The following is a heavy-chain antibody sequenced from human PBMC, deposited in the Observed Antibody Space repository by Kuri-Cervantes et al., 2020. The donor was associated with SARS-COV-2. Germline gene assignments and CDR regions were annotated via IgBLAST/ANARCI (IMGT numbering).Heavy chain of an antibody. D-gene: IGHD5-18*01. CDR1: GFTFSSYG. J-gene: IGHJ6*02. Sequence: GGSLRLSCAASGFTFSSYGMHWVRQAPGKGLEWVSSISSSSSYIYYADSVKGRFTISRDNAKNSLYLQMNSLRAEDTAVYYCASGTAMVTASYYYGMDVWGQGTTVTVSS. V-gene: IGHV3-21*01. CDR3: ASGTAMVTASYYYGMDV. CDR2: ISSSSSYI.